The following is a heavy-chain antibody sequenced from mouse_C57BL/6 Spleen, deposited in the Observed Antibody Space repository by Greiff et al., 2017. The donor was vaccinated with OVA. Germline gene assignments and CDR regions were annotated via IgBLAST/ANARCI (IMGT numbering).Heavy chain of an antibody. CDR1: GFTFSDYY. Sequence: EVMLVESEGGLVQPGSSMKLSCTASGFTFSDYYMAWVRQVPEKGLEWVANINYDGSSTYYLDSLKSRFIISRDNAKNILYLQMSSLKSEDTATYYCARDAVVATGAMDYWGQGTSVTVSS. CDR2: INYDGSST. D-gene: IGHD1-1*01. V-gene: IGHV5-16*01. J-gene: IGHJ4*01. CDR3: ARDAVVATGAMDY.